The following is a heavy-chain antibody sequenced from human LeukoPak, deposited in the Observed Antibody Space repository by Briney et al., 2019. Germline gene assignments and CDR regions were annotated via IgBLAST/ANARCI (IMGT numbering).Heavy chain of an antibody. Sequence: GGSLRLSCAASGFTFSSYAMHWVRQAPGKGLEWVANIKKDGSEKYYVDSVKGRFTISRDNAKNSLYLQMNSLRAEDTAVYYCARDLYRIVVVPHYFDYWGQGTLVTVSS. D-gene: IGHD3-22*01. V-gene: IGHV3-7*01. J-gene: IGHJ4*02. CDR1: GFTFSSYA. CDR3: ARDLYRIVVVPHYFDY. CDR2: IKKDGSEK.